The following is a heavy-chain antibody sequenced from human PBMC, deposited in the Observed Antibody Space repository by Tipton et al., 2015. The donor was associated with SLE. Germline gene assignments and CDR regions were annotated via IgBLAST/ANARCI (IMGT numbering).Heavy chain of an antibody. J-gene: IGHJ3*02. D-gene: IGHD1-1*01. Sequence: SLRLSCSASGFTFDDYAMHWVRQAPGKGLVWVSRINSDGSSTSYADSVKGRFTISRDNAKNTLYLQMSSLTAEDTAMYFCARETTSGAFDIWGQGTLVTVSS. CDR2: INSDGSST. V-gene: IGHV3-74*01. CDR3: ARETTSGAFDI. CDR1: GFTFDDYA.